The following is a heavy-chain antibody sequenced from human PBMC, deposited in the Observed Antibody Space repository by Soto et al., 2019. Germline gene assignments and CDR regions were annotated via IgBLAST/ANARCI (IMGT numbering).Heavy chain of an antibody. CDR3: ARQAVGATFRLDY. Sequence: SETLSLTCAVYGGSFSGYYWSWIRQPPGKGLEWIGEINHSGSTNYNPSLKSRVTISVDTSKNQFSLKLSSVTASDTAMYYCARQAVGATFRLDYWGQGTLVTVSS. CDR2: INHSGST. V-gene: IGHV4-34*01. D-gene: IGHD1-26*01. J-gene: IGHJ4*02. CDR1: GGSFSGYY.